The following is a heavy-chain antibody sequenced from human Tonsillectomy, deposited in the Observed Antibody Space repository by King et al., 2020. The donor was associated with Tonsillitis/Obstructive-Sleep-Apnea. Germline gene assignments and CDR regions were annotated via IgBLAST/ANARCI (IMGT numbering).Heavy chain of an antibody. CDR2: ISTSSSYT. J-gene: IGHJ4*02. CDR3: ARDVTGQLVNFDC. V-gene: IGHV3-11*05. CDR1: GFIFGDYY. Sequence: VQLVESGGGLVKPGGSLRLSCAASGFIFGDYYMSWIRQAPGKGLEWVSYISTSSSYTDYADSVKGRFTISGDNAKNSLYLQMNSLRAEDTAVYYCARDVTGQLVNFDCWGQGNLVTVSS. D-gene: IGHD6-6*01.